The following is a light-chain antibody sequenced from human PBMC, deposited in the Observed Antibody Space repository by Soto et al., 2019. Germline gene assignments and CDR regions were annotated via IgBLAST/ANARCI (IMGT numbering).Light chain of an antibody. CDR3: VSYTTSTSYV. J-gene: IGLJ1*01. Sequence: QSVLTQPASVSGSPGQSITISCTGTSSDVGGYIYVSWYQQHPGKAPKLMIYDVSNRPSGVSNRFSGSKSGNTASLTISGLQAEDEADYYRVSYTTSTSYVFGTGTKVTVL. V-gene: IGLV2-14*01. CDR1: SSDVGGYIY. CDR2: DVS.